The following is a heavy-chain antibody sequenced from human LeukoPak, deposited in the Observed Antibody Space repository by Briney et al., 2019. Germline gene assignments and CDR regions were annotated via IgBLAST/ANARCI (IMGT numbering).Heavy chain of an antibody. V-gene: IGHV4-59*01. CDR2: IYYSGST. D-gene: IGHD2/OR15-2a*01. Sequence: SGTLSLTCTVSGGSISSYYWSWIRQPPGKGLEWIGYIYYSGSTNYNPSLKSRVTISVDTSKNQFSLKLSSVTAADTAVYYCARDRSPISMARWGVFDYWGQGILVTVSS. J-gene: IGHJ4*02. CDR3: ARDRSPISMARWGVFDY. CDR1: GGSISSYY.